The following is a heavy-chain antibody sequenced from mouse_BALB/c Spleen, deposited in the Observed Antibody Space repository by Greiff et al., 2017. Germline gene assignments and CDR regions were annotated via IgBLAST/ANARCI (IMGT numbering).Heavy chain of an antibody. CDR1: GFTFTDYY. CDR2: IRNKANGYTT. CDR3: ARDLYYDYEEGYYYAMDY. D-gene: IGHD2-4*01. J-gene: IGHJ4*01. Sequence: EVQLVESGGGLVQPGGSLRLSCATSGFTFTDYYMSWVRQPPGKALEWLGFIRNKANGYTTEYSASVKGRFTISRDNSQSILYLQMNTLRAEDSATYYCARDLYYDYEEGYYYAMDYWGQGTSVTVSS. V-gene: IGHV7-3*02.